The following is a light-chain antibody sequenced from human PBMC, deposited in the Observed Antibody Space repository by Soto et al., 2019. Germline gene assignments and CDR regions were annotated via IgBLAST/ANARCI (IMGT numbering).Light chain of an antibody. CDR2: GNS. Sequence: QSVLTQPPSVSGAPGQRVTISCTGSSSNIGAGYDVHWYQQLPGTAPKLLIYGNSNRPSGVPDRFSCSKSGTSASLSITGLRAEDQADYYCQSYDSSLSGWVFGGGTPLTVL. J-gene: IGLJ7*01. CDR3: QSYDSSLSGWV. CDR1: SSNIGAGYD. V-gene: IGLV1-40*01.